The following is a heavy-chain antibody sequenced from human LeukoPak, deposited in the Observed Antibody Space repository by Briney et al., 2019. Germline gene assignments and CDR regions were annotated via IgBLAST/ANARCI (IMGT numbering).Heavy chain of an antibody. J-gene: IGHJ6*03. Sequence: QPGGSLRLSCAASGFTFSSYEMNWVRQAPGKGLEWVSYISSSGSTIYYADSVKGRFTISRDNSKNTLYLQMNSLRAEDTAVYYCAKNGDRGAYCSGGSCYPYYYYNMDVWGKGTTVTISS. CDR3: AKNGDRGAYCSGGSCYPYYYYNMDV. CDR2: ISSSGSTI. V-gene: IGHV3-48*03. D-gene: IGHD2-15*01. CDR1: GFTFSSYE.